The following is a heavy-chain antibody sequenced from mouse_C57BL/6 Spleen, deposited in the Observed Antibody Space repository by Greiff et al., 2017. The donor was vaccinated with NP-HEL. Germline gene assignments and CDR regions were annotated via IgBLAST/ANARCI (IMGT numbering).Heavy chain of an antibody. V-gene: IGHV1-81*01. CDR1: GYTFTSYG. D-gene: IGHD4-1*01. J-gene: IGHJ3*01. Sequence: VKLMESGAELAGPGASVKLSCKASGYTFTSYGISWVKQRTGQGLEWIGEIYPRSGNTYYNEKFKGKATLTADKSSSTAYMELRSLTSEDSAVYFCAREGGGLGRVAYWGQGTLVTVSA. CDR2: IYPRSGNT. CDR3: AREGGGLGRVAY.